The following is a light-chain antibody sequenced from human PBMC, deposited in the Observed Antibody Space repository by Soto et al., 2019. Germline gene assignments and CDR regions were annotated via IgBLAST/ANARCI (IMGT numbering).Light chain of an antibody. Sequence: EIVMTQSPATLSVSPEERATLSCRASQSISSNLAWYQQKPGQAPRLLMYGASTRATGIPARFSGSGSGTEFTLTISSLRSEDFAVYYCQQYNDWPRTFGQGTKVEIK. J-gene: IGKJ1*01. CDR1: QSISSN. CDR3: QQYNDWPRT. V-gene: IGKV3-15*01. CDR2: GAS.